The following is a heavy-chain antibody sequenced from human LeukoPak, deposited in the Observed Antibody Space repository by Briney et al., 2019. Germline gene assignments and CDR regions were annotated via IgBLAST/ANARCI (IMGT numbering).Heavy chain of an antibody. V-gene: IGHV4-39*07. CDR3: ARGPPMTTVTPDPDY. CDR2: IYYSGST. J-gene: IGHJ4*02. Sequence: SETLSLTCTVSGGSISSSSYYWGWIRQPPGKGLEWIGSIYYSGSTYYNPSLKSRDTISVDTSKNQFSLKLSSVTAADTAVYYCARGPPMTTVTPDPDYWGQGTLVTVSS. CDR1: GGSISSSSYY. D-gene: IGHD4-11*01.